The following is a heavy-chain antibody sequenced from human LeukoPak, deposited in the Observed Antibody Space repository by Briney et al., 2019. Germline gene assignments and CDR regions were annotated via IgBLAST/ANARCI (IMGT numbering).Heavy chain of an antibody. V-gene: IGHV1-2*02. CDR2: INPNSGGT. D-gene: IGHD3-3*01. CDR1: GYTFTGYY. CDR3: ARAGGYDFWSGYYGGDPDY. J-gene: IGHJ4*02. Sequence: ASVKVSCKASGYTFTGYYMHWVRQAPGQGLEWMGWINPNSGGTNYAQKFQGRVTMTRDTSISTAYMELSRLRSDDTAEYYCARAGGYDFWSGYYGGDPDYWGQGTLVTVSS.